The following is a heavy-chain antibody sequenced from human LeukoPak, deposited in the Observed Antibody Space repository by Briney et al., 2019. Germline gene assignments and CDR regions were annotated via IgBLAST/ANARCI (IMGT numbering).Heavy chain of an antibody. Sequence: GGSLRLSCAASGFTFSSYAMGWVRQAPGKGLEWVSAISGSGGSTYYADSVKGRFTISRDNSKNTLYLQMNSLRAEDTAVYYCAKDRGVQQWLGTPPYFDYWGQGTLVTVSS. CDR3: AKDRGVQQWLGTPPYFDY. V-gene: IGHV3-23*01. CDR2: ISGSGGST. J-gene: IGHJ4*02. CDR1: GFTFSSYA. D-gene: IGHD6-19*01.